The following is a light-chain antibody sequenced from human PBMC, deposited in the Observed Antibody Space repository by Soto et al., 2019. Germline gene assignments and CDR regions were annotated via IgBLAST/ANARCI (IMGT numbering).Light chain of an antibody. V-gene: IGKV1-6*01. CDR2: AAV. J-gene: IGKJ1*01. CDR3: QQYNSYPWT. Sequence: AIQVTHSPSSLAASVGGRGTITCRASQDIRNDLAWYQQKPGKAPNLLIFAAVNLQSGVPSRLRGSGSGTEFTLTISSPQPDDFETYYCQQYNSYPWTFGQGTQVDIK. CDR1: QDIRND.